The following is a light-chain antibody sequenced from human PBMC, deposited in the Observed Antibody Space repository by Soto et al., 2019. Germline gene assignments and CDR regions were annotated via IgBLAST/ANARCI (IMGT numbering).Light chain of an antibody. V-gene: IGLV2-14*03. J-gene: IGLJ1*01. CDR2: DVS. CDR1: SSDVGGYNY. CDR3: SSYTISTTPQLV. Sequence: QSVLTQPAAVSGSPGQSITISCTGTSSDVGGYNYVSWYQHHPGKAPKLMIFDVSNRPSGVSNRFSGSKSGNTASLTISGLQPEGDAYYYCSSYTISTTPQLVFGPRTKVT.